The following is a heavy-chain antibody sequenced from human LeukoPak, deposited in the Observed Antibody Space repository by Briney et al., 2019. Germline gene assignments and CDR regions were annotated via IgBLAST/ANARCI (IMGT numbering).Heavy chain of an antibody. J-gene: IGHJ4*02. CDR2: INHSGST. V-gene: IGHV4-34*01. D-gene: IGHD3-22*01. CDR1: GGFFSGYY. CDR3: ARSHQASHDSSGFFDY. Sequence: SETLSLTCAVDGGFFSGYYWSWIRQPPRKGLGWIGEINHSGSTNYNPSLKSRVTISVDTPKTQFSLKLSSVTAADTAVYYCARSHQASHDSSGFFDYWGQGTLGTVSS.